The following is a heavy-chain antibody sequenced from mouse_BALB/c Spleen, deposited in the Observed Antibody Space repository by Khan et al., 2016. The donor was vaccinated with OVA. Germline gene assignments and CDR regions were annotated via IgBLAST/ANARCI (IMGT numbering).Heavy chain of an antibody. CDR2: IYFSGSI. D-gene: IGHD2-1*01. V-gene: IGHV3-1*02. CDR1: GYSITSGYS. J-gene: IGHJ4*01. Sequence: EVQLQESGPDLVKPSQSLSLTCTVTGYSITSGYSWHWIRQFPGNKLEWLGYIYFSGSINYNPSLKSRISITRDASKNQFFLQLNSVTTEDTATYYCSRDGNYMDYGGQGTSVTVSS. CDR3: SRDGNYMDY.